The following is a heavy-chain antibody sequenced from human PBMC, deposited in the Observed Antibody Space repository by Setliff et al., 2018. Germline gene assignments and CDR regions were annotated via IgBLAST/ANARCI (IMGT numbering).Heavy chain of an antibody. CDR3: ARGRRSIAVAGTIRYYYYHMDV. CDR2: INPNSGGT. CDR1: GYTFTGYY. J-gene: IGHJ6*03. Sequence: ASVKVSCKASGYTFTGYYMHWVRQAPGQGLEWMGWINPNSGGTNYAQKFQGRVTMTRDTSTSTAYMELSSLRSEDTAVYYCARGRRSIAVAGTIRYYYYHMDVWGKGTTVTVSS. D-gene: IGHD6-19*01. V-gene: IGHV1-2*02.